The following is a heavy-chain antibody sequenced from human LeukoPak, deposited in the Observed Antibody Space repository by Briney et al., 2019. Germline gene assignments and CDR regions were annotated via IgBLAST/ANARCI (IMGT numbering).Heavy chain of an antibody. Sequence: PGGSLRLSCVVSGFTFINYGMSWVRQAPGKGLEWVSTIRASGDRTYYAESVKGRFTMSGDKSKNTLYLQKSNLRAEDTAVYHCAVLAVPAVGYWGQGTLVIVSS. CDR3: AVLAVPAVGY. D-gene: IGHD2-15*01. V-gene: IGHV3-23*01. CDR1: GFTFINYG. J-gene: IGHJ4*02. CDR2: IRASGDRT.